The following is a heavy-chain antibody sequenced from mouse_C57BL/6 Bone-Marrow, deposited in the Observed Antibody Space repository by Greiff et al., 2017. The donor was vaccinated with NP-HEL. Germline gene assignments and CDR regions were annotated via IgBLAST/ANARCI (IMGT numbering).Heavy chain of an antibody. Sequence: VKLQESDAELVKPGASVKISCKVSGYTFTDHTIHWMKQRPEQGLEWIGYIYPRDGSTKYNEKFKGKATLTADKSSSTAYMQLNSLTSEDSAVYFCARDYYGSRGDAMDYWGQGTSVTVSS. J-gene: IGHJ4*01. V-gene: IGHV1-78*01. CDR3: ARDYYGSRGDAMDY. CDR1: GYTFTDHT. CDR2: IYPRDGST. D-gene: IGHD1-1*01.